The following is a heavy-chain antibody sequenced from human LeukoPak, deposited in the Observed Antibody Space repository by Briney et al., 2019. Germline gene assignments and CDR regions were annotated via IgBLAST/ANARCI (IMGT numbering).Heavy chain of an antibody. V-gene: IGHV5-51*01. CDR3: ARRGYCATTTCYRLFDY. CDR1: GYPFTNYW. D-gene: IGHD2-2*01. Sequence: GEPLKISCKGSGYPFTNYWIGWVRQIPGKGLEWMGIIYPGDSDTRYSPSFQGQVTISADKSITTAYLQWSSLKASDAAMYYCARRGYCATTTCYRLFDYWGQGTLVTASS. CDR2: IYPGDSDT. J-gene: IGHJ4*02.